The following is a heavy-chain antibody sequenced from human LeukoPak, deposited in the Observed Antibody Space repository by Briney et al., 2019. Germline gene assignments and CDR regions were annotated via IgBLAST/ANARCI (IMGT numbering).Heavy chain of an antibody. D-gene: IGHD2-15*01. V-gene: IGHV3-48*01. CDR2: ITSSSNAV. Sequence: GGSLRLSCAASGFAFSSYAMNWVRPAPRKGLEWVSFITSSSNAVYYADSMKGRFTVSRDNAENSLYLQMNSLRAEDTAVYYCARDRMGGSFDYWGQGTLVTVSS. J-gene: IGHJ4*02. CDR3: ARDRMGGSFDY. CDR1: GFAFSSYA.